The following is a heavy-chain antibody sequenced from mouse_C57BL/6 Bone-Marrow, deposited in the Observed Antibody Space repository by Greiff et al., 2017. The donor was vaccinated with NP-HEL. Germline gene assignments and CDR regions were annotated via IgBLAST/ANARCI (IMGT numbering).Heavy chain of an antibody. CDR1: GYTFTSYG. D-gene: IGHD3-3*01. J-gene: IGHJ3*01. V-gene: IGHV1-81*01. Sequence: QVQLQQSGAELARPGASVKLSCKASGYTFTSYGISWVKQSTGQGLEWIGEIYPRSGNTYYNEKFKGKATLTADKSSSTAYMELRSLTSEDSAVYFCAREGGLSWFAYWGQGTLVTVSA. CDR2: IYPRSGNT. CDR3: AREGGLSWFAY.